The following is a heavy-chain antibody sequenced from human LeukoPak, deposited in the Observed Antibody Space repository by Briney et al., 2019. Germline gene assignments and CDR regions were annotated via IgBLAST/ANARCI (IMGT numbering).Heavy chain of an antibody. Sequence: GGSLRLSCAASGFTFNNYWMHWVRQAPGKGLVWVSRISKDGSTTNYADSVKGRFTISRDNAKNTLYLQMNSLTAEDTALYYCARGASSGCRIDYWGQGTLVTVS. V-gene: IGHV3-74*01. J-gene: IGHJ4*02. D-gene: IGHD2-2*01. CDR2: ISKDGSTT. CDR1: GFTFNNYW. CDR3: ARGASSGCRIDY.